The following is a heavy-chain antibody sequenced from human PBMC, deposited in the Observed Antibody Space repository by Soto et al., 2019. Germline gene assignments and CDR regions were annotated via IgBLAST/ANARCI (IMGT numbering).Heavy chain of an antibody. CDR3: ARFCGSTNCPGPHYYYGMDV. Sequence: GESLKISCKGSGYSFTSYWISWVRQMPGKGLEWMGRIDPSDSYTNYSPSFQGHVTISADKSISTAYLQWSSLKAPDTAMYYCARFCGSTNCPGPHYYYGMDVWGQGTTVTVSS. J-gene: IGHJ6*02. D-gene: IGHD2-2*01. CDR1: GYSFTSYW. CDR2: IDPSDSYT. V-gene: IGHV5-10-1*01.